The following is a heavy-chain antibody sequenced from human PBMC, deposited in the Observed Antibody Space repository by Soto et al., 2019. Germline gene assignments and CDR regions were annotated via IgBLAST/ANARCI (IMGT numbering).Heavy chain of an antibody. D-gene: IGHD3-22*01. CDR3: ARDGPFESNYDPYYLQH. CDR2: MYYDGSNE. V-gene: IGHV3-30*12. CDR1: GFTFSSYG. Sequence: HPGGSLRLSCAASGFTFSSYGMYWVRQAPGKGLEWVAFMYYDGSNEYYAESVKGRFTIFRDNSKDTVYLQMNSLRAEDTAVYYCARDGPFESNYDPYYLQHWGQGTLVTVSS. J-gene: IGHJ1*01.